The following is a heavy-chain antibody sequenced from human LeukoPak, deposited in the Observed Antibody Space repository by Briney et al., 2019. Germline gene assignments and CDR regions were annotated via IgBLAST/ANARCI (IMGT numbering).Heavy chain of an antibody. CDR3: VRVKNGYVDEYFDY. J-gene: IGHJ4*02. D-gene: IGHD5-12*01. V-gene: IGHV3-64*01. Sequence: GGSLRLSCAASGFTFSSYAMHWVRQAPGKGLEYVSAINSDGRSTYYANSAKGRFTISRDNSKNTLYLQMGSLRAEDMAVYYCVRVKNGYVDEYFDYWGQGTLVTVSS. CDR1: GFTFSSYA. CDR2: INSDGRST.